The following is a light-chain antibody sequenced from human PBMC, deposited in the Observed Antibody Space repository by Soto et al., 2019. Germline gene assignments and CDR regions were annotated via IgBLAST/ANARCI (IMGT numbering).Light chain of an antibody. CDR3: QVWDISSDQYL. Sequence: SYALTQPPSVSVAPGQTARITCGGNNIASKSVHWYQQRPGQAPVLVLYDDSNRPSGIPARFSGSNSGSTATLTISSVEAGDEADYFCQVWDISSDQYLFGAGTKVTVL. CDR1: NIASKS. V-gene: IGLV3-21*02. CDR2: DDS. J-gene: IGLJ1*01.